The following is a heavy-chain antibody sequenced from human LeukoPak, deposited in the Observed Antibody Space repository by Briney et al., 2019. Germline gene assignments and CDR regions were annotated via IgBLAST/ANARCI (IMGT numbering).Heavy chain of an antibody. CDR1: GGSFGGYY. CDR3: ARGGRITTVRGVMATDNNWFDP. CDR2: INHSGST. V-gene: IGHV4-34*01. J-gene: IGHJ5*02. D-gene: IGHD3-10*01. Sequence: SETLSLTCAVYGGSFGGYYWSWIRQPPGKGLEWIGEINHSGSTNYNPSLKSRVTISVDTSKNQFSLKLSSVTAADTAVYYCARGGRITTVRGVMATDNNWFDPWGQGTLVTVSS.